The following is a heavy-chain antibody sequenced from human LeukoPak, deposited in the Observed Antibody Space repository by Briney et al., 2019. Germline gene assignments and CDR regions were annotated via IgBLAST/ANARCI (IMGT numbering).Heavy chain of an antibody. V-gene: IGHV3-21*01. CDR1: GFTFSSYS. D-gene: IGHD5-18*01. J-gene: IGHJ5*02. Sequence: PGGSLRLSCAASGFTFSSYSMNWVRQAPGKGLEWVSSISSSSSYIYYADSVKGRFTVSRDNANNSLHLQMNSLRAEDTAVYYCARGEDTALVTGGYNYFDPWGQGTLVFVSS. CDR3: ARGEDTALVTGGYNYFDP. CDR2: ISSSSSYI.